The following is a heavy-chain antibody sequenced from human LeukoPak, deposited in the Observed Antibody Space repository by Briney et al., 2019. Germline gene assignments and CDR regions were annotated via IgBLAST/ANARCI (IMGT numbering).Heavy chain of an antibody. Sequence: SETLSLTCTVSGGSISSYYWSWIRQPPGKGLEWIGYIYYSGSTNYNPSLKSRVTISVDTSKNQFSLKLSSVTAADTAVYYCARDGGNRVGAKGIDYWGQGTLVTVSS. CDR2: IYYSGST. J-gene: IGHJ4*02. D-gene: IGHD1-26*01. V-gene: IGHV4-59*01. CDR3: ARDGGNRVGAKGIDY. CDR1: GGSISSYY.